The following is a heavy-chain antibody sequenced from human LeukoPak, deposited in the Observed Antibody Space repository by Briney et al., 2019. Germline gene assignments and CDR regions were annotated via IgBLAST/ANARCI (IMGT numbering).Heavy chain of an antibody. CDR2: ISYDGSNK. V-gene: IGHV3-30*18. Sequence: GGSLRLSCAASGFTFSSYGMHWVRQAPGKGLEWVAVISYDGSNKYYADSVKGRFTVSRDNSKNTLYLQMNSLRGEDTAVYYCAKDQSWTLRRFDYWGQGTLVTVSS. D-gene: IGHD1-1*01. J-gene: IGHJ4*02. CDR1: GFTFSSYG. CDR3: AKDQSWTLRRFDY.